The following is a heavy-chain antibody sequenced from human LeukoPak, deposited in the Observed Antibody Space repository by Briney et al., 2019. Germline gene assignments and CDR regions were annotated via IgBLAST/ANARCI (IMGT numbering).Heavy chain of an antibody. CDR1: GGTFSIYA. CDR2: IIPIFGTA. CDR3: ARGVGGPDYYDSSGYYAPNDY. V-gene: IGHV1-69*13. Sequence: SVTVSCTASGGTFSIYAISWVRQATGQGLEWMGGIIPIFGTANYAQKFQGRVTITADESTSTAYMELSSLRSEDTAVYYCARGVGGPDYYDSSGYYAPNDYWGQGTLVTVSS. J-gene: IGHJ4*02. D-gene: IGHD3-22*01.